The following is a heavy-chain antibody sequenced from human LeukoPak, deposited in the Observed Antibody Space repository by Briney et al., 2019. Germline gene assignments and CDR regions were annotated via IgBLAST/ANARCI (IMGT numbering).Heavy chain of an antibody. J-gene: IGHJ5*02. Sequence: SETLSLTCTVSGGSISSYYWSWIRQPPGKGLEWIGYIYYSGSTNYNPSLKSRVTISVDTSKNQFSLKLSSVTAADTAVYYCASHGRSIAAVENNWFDPWGQGTLVTVSS. CDR3: ASHGRSIAAVENNWFDP. D-gene: IGHD6-13*01. CDR1: GGSISSYY. V-gene: IGHV4-59*08. CDR2: IYYSGST.